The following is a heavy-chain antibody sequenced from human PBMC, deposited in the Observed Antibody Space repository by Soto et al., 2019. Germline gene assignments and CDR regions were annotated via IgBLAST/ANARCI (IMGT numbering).Heavy chain of an antibody. D-gene: IGHD6-19*01. CDR3: ARETSGRFSYYGMDV. V-gene: IGHV1-69*13. CDR1: GGTFSSYA. J-gene: IGHJ6*02. Sequence: SVKVSCKASGGTFSSYAISWVRQAPGQGLEWMGGIIPIFGTANYAQKFQGRVTITADESTSTAYMELSSLRSEDTAVYYCARETSGRFSYYGMDVWGQGTTVTVSS. CDR2: IIPIFGTA.